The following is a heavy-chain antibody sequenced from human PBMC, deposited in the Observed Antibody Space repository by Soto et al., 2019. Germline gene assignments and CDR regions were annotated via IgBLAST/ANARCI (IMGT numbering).Heavy chain of an antibody. J-gene: IGHJ4*02. CDR1: GGSVSSGSYY. D-gene: IGHD3-10*01. Sequence: SETLSLTCTVSGGSVSSGSYYWSWIRQPPGKGLEWIGYIYYSGSTNYNPSLKSRVTISVDTSKNQFSLKLSSVTAADTAVYYCARDLPYGSADWGQGTLVTVSS. CDR2: IYYSGST. V-gene: IGHV4-61*01. CDR3: ARDLPYGSAD.